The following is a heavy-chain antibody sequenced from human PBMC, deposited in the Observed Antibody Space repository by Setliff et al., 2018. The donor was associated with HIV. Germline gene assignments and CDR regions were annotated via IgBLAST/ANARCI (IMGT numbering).Heavy chain of an antibody. CDR3: ASHSGGWNYYLDY. CDR2: VSYTGTT. CDR1: YATLSTADYY. J-gene: IGHJ4*02. D-gene: IGHD6-19*01. V-gene: IGHV4-30-4*01. Sequence: SETLSLTCTASYATLSTADYYWTWIRQPPGKGLEWIGFVSYTGTTRYSPSLRSRISISIDASKNQFSLKVNSVTATDTAVYYCASHSGGWNYYLDYWGQGTLVTVSS.